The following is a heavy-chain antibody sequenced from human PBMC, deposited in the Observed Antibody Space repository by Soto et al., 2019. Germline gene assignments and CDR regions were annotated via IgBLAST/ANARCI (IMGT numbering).Heavy chain of an antibody. J-gene: IGHJ5*02. CDR1: CGSISSYY. V-gene: IGHV4-4*07. D-gene: IGHD3-3*01. CDR3: ARDRVLEWSSNWFDP. Sequence: SETLSLTCTVSCGSISSYYWSWIRQPAGKGLEWIGRIYTSGSTNYNPSLKSRVTMSVDTSKNQFSLKLSSVTAADTAVYYCARDRVLEWSSNWFDPWGQGTLVTVSS. CDR2: IYTSGST.